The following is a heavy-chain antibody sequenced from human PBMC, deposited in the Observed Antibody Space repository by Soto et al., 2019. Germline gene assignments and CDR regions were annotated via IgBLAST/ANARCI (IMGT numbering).Heavy chain of an antibody. CDR3: AREYTAWPLAYGLDV. Sequence: LRLSCAASGFTFSSYGMHWVRQAPGKGLEWVAVISYDGSNKYYADSVKGRFTISRDNAKNSVSLQMNSLRAEDTAVYYCAREYTAWPLAYGLDVWGQGTTVTVSS. J-gene: IGHJ6*02. D-gene: IGHD2-2*02. CDR2: ISYDGSNK. V-gene: IGHV3-30*03. CDR1: GFTFSSYG.